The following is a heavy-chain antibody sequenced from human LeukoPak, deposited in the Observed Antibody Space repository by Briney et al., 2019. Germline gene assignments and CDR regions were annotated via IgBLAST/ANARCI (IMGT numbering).Heavy chain of an antibody. J-gene: IGHJ3*02. CDR1: NYSISSDYY. Sequence: SETLSLTCTVSNYSISSDYYWGWIRQPPGKGLEWIGSLFHSGTIYYTPSLKSRVTTSVDTSNNRLSLKLMSVTAADTAVYYCAKGTYCSGGRCYLDPINAFDIWGQGTMVTVSS. CDR2: LFHSGTI. CDR3: AKGTYCSGGRCYLDPINAFDI. D-gene: IGHD2-15*01. V-gene: IGHV4-38-2*02.